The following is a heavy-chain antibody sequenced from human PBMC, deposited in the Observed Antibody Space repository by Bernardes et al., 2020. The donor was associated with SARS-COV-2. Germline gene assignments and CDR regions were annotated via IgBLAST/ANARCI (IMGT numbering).Heavy chain of an antibody. CDR3: ARDALDSGFDS. J-gene: IGHJ5*01. CDR1: GYTFNSFA. V-gene: IGHV1-18*04. D-gene: IGHD6-19*01. CDR2: ISAYNGNT. Sequence: SVKVSCKASGYTFNSFAISWVRQAPGQGLEWMGWISAYNGNTNYAQKFQGRVTMTKDASTNTVYMELRSLRSDDTAVYYCARDALDSGFDSWGQGTLVTVSS.